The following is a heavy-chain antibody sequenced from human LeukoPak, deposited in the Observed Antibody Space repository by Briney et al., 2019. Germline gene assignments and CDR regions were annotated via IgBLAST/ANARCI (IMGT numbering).Heavy chain of an antibody. D-gene: IGHD1-1*01. J-gene: IGHJ4*02. CDR3: ARLFGTGTPFDY. CDR1: GGSISSYY. CDR2: IYYSGST. Sequence: SETLSLTCTVSGGSISSYYWSWIRQPPGKGLEWIGYIYYSGSTNYNPSLKSRVTISVDTSKNQFSLKLRSVSAEDTAVYYCARLFGTGTPFDYWGQGTLVTVSS. V-gene: IGHV4-59*12.